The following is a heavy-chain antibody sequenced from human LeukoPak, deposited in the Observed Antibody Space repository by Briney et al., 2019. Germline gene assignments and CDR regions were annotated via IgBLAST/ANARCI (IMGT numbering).Heavy chain of an antibody. CDR1: GYTFTSYY. CDR2: INPSGGST. D-gene: IGHD3-9*01. CDR3: ARGALRYFDWSSRGLDY. J-gene: IGHJ4*02. V-gene: IGHV1-46*01. Sequence: ASVKVSCKASGYTFTSYYMHWVRQAPGQGLEWMGIINPSGGSTSYAQKFQGRVTMTRDTSTSTVYMELSSLRSEDTAAYYCARGALRYFDWSSRGLDYWGQGTLVTVSS.